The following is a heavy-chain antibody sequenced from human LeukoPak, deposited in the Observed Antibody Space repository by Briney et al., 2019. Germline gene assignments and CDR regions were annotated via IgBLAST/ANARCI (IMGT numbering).Heavy chain of an antibody. V-gene: IGHV3-7*01. Sequence: GGSLRLSYAASGFTFSNYWMSWVRQAPGKGLEWVATIKQDGSEKYYVDSVKGRFTISRDNAKNSLYLQMNSLRAEDTAVYYCASGEQLGYWGQGTLVTVSS. CDR3: ASGEQLGY. J-gene: IGHJ4*02. D-gene: IGHD6-6*01. CDR2: IKQDGSEK. CDR1: GFTFSNYW.